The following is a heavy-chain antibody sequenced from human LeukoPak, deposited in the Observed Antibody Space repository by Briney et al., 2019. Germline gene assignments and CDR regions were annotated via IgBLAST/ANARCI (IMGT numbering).Heavy chain of an antibody. Sequence: SETLSLTCAVYGGSFSGYYWSWIRQPPGKGLEWIGEINHSGSTNYNPSLKSRVTISVDTPKNQFSLKLSSVTAADTAVYYCASLYCSGGSCYSGHYYYMDVWGKGTTVTISS. J-gene: IGHJ6*03. CDR1: GGSFSGYY. CDR2: INHSGST. V-gene: IGHV4-34*01. D-gene: IGHD2-15*01. CDR3: ASLYCSGGSCYSGHYYYMDV.